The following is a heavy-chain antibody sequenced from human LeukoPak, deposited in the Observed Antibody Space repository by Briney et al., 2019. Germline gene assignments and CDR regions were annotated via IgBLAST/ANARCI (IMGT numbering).Heavy chain of an antibody. CDR3: ARDGPRGAAAGGPNFDY. J-gene: IGHJ4*02. CDR2: ISSSGSTI. V-gene: IGHV3-48*03. CDR1: GFTFSSYE. D-gene: IGHD6-13*01. Sequence: GGSLRLSCAASGFTFSSYEMNWVRQAPGKGLEWVSYISSSGSTIYYADSVKGRFTISRDNSKNTLYLQMNSLRAEDTAVYYCARDGPRGAAAGGPNFDYWGQGTLVTVSS.